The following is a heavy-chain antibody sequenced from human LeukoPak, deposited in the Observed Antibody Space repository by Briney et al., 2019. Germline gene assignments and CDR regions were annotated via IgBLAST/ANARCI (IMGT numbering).Heavy chain of an antibody. D-gene: IGHD5-12*01. V-gene: IGHV1-46*01. J-gene: IGHJ4*02. CDR1: GYTFTSYY. CDR3: ASVQYSGYDFDY. Sequence: GSSVKVSCKASGYTFTSYYMHWVRQAPGQGLEWMGIINPSGGSTSYAQKFQGRVTMTRDTSTSTVYMELSSLRSEDTAVYYCASVQYSGYDFDYWGQGTLVTVSS. CDR2: INPSGGST.